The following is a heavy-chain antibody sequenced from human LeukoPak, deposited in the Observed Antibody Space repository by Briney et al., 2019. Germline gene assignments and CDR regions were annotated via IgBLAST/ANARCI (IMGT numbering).Heavy chain of an antibody. CDR2: IYYSGST. D-gene: IGHD7-27*01. V-gene: IGHV4-59*01. Sequence: NPSETLSLTCTVSGGSISSYYWSWIRQPPGKGLEWIGYIYYSGSTNYNPSLKSRVTISVDTSKNQFSLKLSSVTAADTAVYYCARVYRGETGDRRNAFDIWGQGTMVTVSS. J-gene: IGHJ3*02. CDR1: GGSISSYY. CDR3: ARVYRGETGDRRNAFDI.